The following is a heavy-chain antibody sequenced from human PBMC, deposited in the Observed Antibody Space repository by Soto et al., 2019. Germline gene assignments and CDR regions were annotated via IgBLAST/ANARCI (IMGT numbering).Heavy chain of an antibody. J-gene: IGHJ4*02. CDR3: AKEKDRILDY. Sequence: WGSLRLSCAGSGFTFDDHTMHWFRQAPGKGLEWVSLITWDAGSAFYADSVRGRFTISRDNSKNSLYLQMNSLRTEDSALYYCAKEKDRILDYWGRGTKVTVSS. V-gene: IGHV3-43*01. CDR2: ITWDAGSA. CDR1: GFTFDDHT.